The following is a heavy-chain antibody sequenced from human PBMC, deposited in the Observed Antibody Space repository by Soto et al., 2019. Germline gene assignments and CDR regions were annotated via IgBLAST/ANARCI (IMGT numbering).Heavy chain of an antibody. V-gene: IGHV3-7*01. J-gene: IGHJ6*02. CDR2: IKQDGSEK. Sequence: GGSLRLSCAASGFTFSSYWMSWVRQVPGKGPEWVANIKQDGSEKYYVDSVKGRFTISRDNAKNSLYLQMNPLRAEDTAVYYCARVPGGYGSGSFYGLDVWGQGTTVTVSS. CDR1: GFTFSSYW. CDR3: ARVPGGYGSGSFYGLDV. D-gene: IGHD3-10*01.